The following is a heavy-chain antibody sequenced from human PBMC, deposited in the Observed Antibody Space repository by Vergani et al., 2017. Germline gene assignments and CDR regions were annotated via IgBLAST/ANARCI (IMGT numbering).Heavy chain of an antibody. V-gene: IGHV5-51*01. J-gene: IGHJ6*02. CDR1: GYSFTSYW. Sequence: EVQLVQSGAEVKKPGESLKISCKGSGYSFTSYWIGWVRQMPGKGLEWMGIIHPGDSDTRYSPSFQGQVTISADKSISTAYLQWSSLKASDTAMYYCVRVHDYSGGTSCMYYYGMDVWGQGTTVTV. CDR2: IHPGDSDT. CDR3: VRVHDYSGGTSCMYYYGMDV. D-gene: IGHD2-15*01.